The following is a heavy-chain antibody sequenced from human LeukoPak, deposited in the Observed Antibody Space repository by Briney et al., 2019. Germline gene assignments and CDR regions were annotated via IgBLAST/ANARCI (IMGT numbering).Heavy chain of an antibody. Sequence: GGSLRLSCVASGFTFSSYAMSWVRQPPGKGLEWVSGITNDGGITYYGDSVKGRFTISRDNSKDTLYLQMTRLTPEDTAIYYCAKDRGSGWPWGQGALVTVSS. CDR1: GFTFSSYA. D-gene: IGHD6-19*01. CDR3: AKDRGSGWP. CDR2: ITNDGGIT. J-gene: IGHJ4*02. V-gene: IGHV3-23*01.